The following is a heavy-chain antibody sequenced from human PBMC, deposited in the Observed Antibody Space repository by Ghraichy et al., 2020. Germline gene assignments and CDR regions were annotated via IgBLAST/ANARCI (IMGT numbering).Heavy chain of an antibody. V-gene: IGHV3-49*04. Sequence: GESLRLSCTASGFTFGDYAMSWVRQAPGKGLEWVGFIRSKAYGGTTEYAASVKGRFTISRDDSKSIAYLQMNSLKTEDTAVYYCTRANDFWSGYYTDDYWGQGTLVTVSS. D-gene: IGHD3-3*01. CDR1: GFTFGDYA. CDR2: IRSKAYGGTT. J-gene: IGHJ4*02. CDR3: TRANDFWSGYYTDDY.